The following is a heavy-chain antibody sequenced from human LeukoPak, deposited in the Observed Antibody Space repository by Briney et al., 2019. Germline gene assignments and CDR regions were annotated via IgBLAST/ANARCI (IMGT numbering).Heavy chain of an antibody. CDR1: GFTFSSYW. V-gene: IGHV3-7*03. J-gene: IGHJ3*02. Sequence: GGSLRLSCAASGFTFSSYWLSWLRQAPGKGLEWVANINHNGREKYYVDSVKGRFTISRDNAKNSLFLQMNSLRAEDTAVYYCARDLRSVSSYDVFDIWGLGTMVTVSS. D-gene: IGHD2-15*01. CDR2: INHNGREK. CDR3: ARDLRSVSSYDVFDI.